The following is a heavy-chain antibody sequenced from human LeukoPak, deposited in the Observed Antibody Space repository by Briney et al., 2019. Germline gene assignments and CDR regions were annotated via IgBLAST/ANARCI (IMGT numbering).Heavy chain of an antibody. CDR2: IYPGDSDT. D-gene: IGHD6-19*01. J-gene: IGHJ1*01. CDR3: ARRGIAVAGTPAEYFQH. CDR1: GYSFTTYW. Sequence: GGSLKISCKGSGYSFTTYWIGWVRQMPGKGLEWMGIIYPGDSDTRYNPSFQGQVTISADKSFSTAYLQWSSLKASDTAMYYCARRGIAVAGTPAEYFQHWGQGTLVIVSS. V-gene: IGHV5-51*01.